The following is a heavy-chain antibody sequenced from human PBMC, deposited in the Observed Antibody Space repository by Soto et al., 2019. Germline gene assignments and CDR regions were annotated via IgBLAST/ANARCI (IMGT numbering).Heavy chain of an antibody. CDR1: GFSLTTGGMC. Sequence: SGPTLVNPTQTLTLTCTFSGFSLTTGGMCVSWIRQPPGKALEWLALINWDDDKYYSTSLKTRLTISKDTSKNQVVLTMTNMDPVDTATYYCARIPPYSDILTGRWSYYQNGLDVWGQGTTVTVSS. J-gene: IGHJ6*02. CDR3: ARIPPYSDILTGRWSYYQNGLDV. CDR2: INWDDDK. D-gene: IGHD3-9*01. V-gene: IGHV2-70*01.